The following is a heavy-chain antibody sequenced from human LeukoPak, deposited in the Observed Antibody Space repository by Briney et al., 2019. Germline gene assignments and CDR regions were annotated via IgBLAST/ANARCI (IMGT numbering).Heavy chain of an antibody. CDR3: ARAHYYDSSGSNWFDP. Sequence: PSETLFLTCTVSGGSISSSSYYWGWIRQPPGKGLEWIGSIYYSGSTNYNPSLKSRVTISVDTSKNQFSLKLSSVTAADTAVYYCARAHYYDSSGSNWFDPWGQGTLVTVSS. CDR2: IYYSGST. CDR1: GGSISSSSYY. J-gene: IGHJ5*02. D-gene: IGHD3-22*01. V-gene: IGHV4-39*07.